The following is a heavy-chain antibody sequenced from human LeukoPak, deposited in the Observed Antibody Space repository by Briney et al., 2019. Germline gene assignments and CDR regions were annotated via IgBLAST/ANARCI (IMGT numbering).Heavy chain of an antibody. CDR3: ARGVAAAGTSWFDP. V-gene: IGHV1-18*01. Sequence: ASVKVSCKASGGTFSSYAISWVRQAPGQGLEWMGWISAYNGNTNYAQKLQGRVTMTTDTSTSTAYMELRSLRSDDTAVYYCARGVAAAGTSWFDPWGQGTLVTVSS. CDR2: ISAYNGNT. CDR1: GGTFSSYA. D-gene: IGHD6-13*01. J-gene: IGHJ5*02.